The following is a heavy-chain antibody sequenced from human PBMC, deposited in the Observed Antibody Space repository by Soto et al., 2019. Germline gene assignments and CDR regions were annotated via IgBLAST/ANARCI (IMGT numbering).Heavy chain of an antibody. CDR3: ASRHSSPYFDY. V-gene: IGHV4-30-4*01. D-gene: IGHD6-13*01. CDR2: IYYSGST. J-gene: IGHJ4*02. CDR1: GGSISSGDYY. Sequence: QVQLQESGPGLVKPSQTLSLTCTVSGGSISSGDYYWSWIRQPPGKGLEWIGSIYYSGSTYYNPSLXXXVXISVDTSKNQFSLKLNSVTAADTAVYYCASRHSSPYFDYWGQGTLVTVS.